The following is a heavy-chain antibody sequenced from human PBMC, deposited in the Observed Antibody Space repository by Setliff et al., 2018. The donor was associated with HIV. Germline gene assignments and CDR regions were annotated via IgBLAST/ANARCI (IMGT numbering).Heavy chain of an antibody. CDR1: GYTLTDFD. CDR2: INPKSGNT. V-gene: IGHV1-8*01. D-gene: IGHD1-26*01. CDR3: TRWIVGSSNIFAFDI. J-gene: IGHJ3*02. Sequence: KVSCKASGYTLTDFDIYWMRQASGQGLEWLGWINPKSGNTAYAQSFQGRVTLTTNTAISTVDMELSSLSSEDTAVYYCTRWIVGSSNIFAFDIWGQGTLVTVSS.